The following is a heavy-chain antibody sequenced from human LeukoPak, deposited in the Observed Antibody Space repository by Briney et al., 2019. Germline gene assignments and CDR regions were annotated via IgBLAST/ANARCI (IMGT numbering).Heavy chain of an antibody. Sequence: GASVKVSCKASGGTFSSYAISWVRQAPGQGLEWMGGIIPIFGTANYAQKFQGRVTITADKSTSTAYMELSSLRSEDTAVYYCARSYDILTGYCLFDYWGQGTLVTVSS. CDR3: ARSYDILTGYCLFDY. CDR1: GGTFSSYA. J-gene: IGHJ4*02. D-gene: IGHD3-9*01. V-gene: IGHV1-69*06. CDR2: IIPIFGTA.